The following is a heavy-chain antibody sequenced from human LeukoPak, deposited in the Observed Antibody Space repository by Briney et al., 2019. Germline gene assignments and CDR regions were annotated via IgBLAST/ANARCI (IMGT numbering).Heavy chain of an antibody. CDR3: VKQDTGSYLGGY. CDR1: GFTFSSSW. CDR2: ISDDGRSK. Sequence: GGSLRLSCVASGFTFSSSWMSWVRQVPGKGLVWISYISDDGRSKGYADSVQGRFTISRDNAKNTLSLQMNSLRVDDTAVYYCVKQDTGSYLGGYWGQGTLVTVSS. V-gene: IGHV3-74*01. J-gene: IGHJ4*02. D-gene: IGHD1-26*01.